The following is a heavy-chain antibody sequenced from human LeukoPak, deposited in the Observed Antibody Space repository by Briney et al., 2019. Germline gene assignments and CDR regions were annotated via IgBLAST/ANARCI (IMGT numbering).Heavy chain of an antibody. CDR1: GGSISSSSYY. CDR3: ARRGIAARRGVDY. Sequence: SETLSLTCTVSGGSISSSSYYWSWIRQPPGKGLEWIGEINHSGSTNYNPSLKSRVTISVDTSKNQFSLKLSSVTAADTAVYYCARRGIAARRGVDYWGQGTLVTVSS. V-gene: IGHV4-39*07. D-gene: IGHD6-6*01. J-gene: IGHJ4*02. CDR2: INHSGST.